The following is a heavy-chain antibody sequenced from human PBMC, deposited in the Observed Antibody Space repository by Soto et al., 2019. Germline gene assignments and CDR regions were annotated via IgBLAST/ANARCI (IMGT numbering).Heavy chain of an antibody. CDR1: GFTFSNYF. J-gene: IGHJ4*02. Sequence: GESLKISCSASGFTFSNYFMHWVRQAPGKGLVWVSRINNDGSSTSHADSVKGRFTISRDNAKNTVYLHMSSLRAEDTAVYYCTRATTVSFDYWGQGALVTVSS. CDR3: TRATTVSFDY. D-gene: IGHD1-1*01. CDR2: INNDGSST. V-gene: IGHV3-74*01.